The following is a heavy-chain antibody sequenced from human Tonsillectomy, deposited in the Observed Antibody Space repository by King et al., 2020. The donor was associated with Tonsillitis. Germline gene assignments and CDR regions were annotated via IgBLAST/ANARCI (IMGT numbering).Heavy chain of an antibody. CDR2: IYSDGTT. J-gene: IGHJ4*02. CDR3: ARHNIQPDYSFDS. V-gene: IGHV4-59*08. D-gene: IGHD5-12*01. CDR1: GGSIGGFY. Sequence: QLQESGPGLVKPSETLSLTCTVSGGSIGGFYWSWIRQTPVMEVEWIGYIYSDGTTNYNPSLKNRVTISLDTAKDQFYLRLNSVTAADTAVYFCARHNIQPDYSFDSWGQGTLVTVSS.